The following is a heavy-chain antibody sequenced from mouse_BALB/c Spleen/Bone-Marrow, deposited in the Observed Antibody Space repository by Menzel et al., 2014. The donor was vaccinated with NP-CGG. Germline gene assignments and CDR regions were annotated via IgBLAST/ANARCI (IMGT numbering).Heavy chain of an antibody. CDR1: GVSIXTGNYR. CDR3: ARELYYFDY. Sequence: EVQLVESGPGLVKPSQTVSLTCTVTGVSIXTGNYRWSWIRQFPGNKLEWIGYIYYSGTITYNPSLTSRTTITRDTSKNQFFLEMNSLTAEDTATYYCARELYYFDYWGQGTTLTVSS. J-gene: IGHJ2*01. V-gene: IGHV3-5*02. CDR2: IYYSGTI.